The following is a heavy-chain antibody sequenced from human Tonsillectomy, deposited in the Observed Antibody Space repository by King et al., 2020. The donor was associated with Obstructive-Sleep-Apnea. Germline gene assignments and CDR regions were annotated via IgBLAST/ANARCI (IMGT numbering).Heavy chain of an antibody. J-gene: IGHJ4*02. D-gene: IGHD6-6*01. CDR3: ARDSEYISPLGALDY. Sequence: PGKGLEWVSLIYSGGSTYYADSVKGRFTISRDNSKNTLYLQMNSLRAEDTAVFYCARDSEYISPLGALDYWGQVTLVTV. V-gene: IGHV3-66*01. CDR2: IYSGGST.